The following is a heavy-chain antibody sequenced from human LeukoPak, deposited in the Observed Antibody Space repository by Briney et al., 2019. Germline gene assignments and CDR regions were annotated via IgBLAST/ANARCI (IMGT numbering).Heavy chain of an antibody. CDR2: INAGNGNT. CDR1: GYIFTIYA. CDR3: ARVGSSSWHFDY. J-gene: IGHJ4*02. Sequence: ASVKVSCKASGYIFTIYAVHWVRQAPGQRLEWMGWINAGNGNTKYSQKFQGRVTISRDASASTVYMELSSLQSEDTAVYYCARVGSSSWHFDYWGRGTLVTVSS. V-gene: IGHV1-3*01. D-gene: IGHD6-13*01.